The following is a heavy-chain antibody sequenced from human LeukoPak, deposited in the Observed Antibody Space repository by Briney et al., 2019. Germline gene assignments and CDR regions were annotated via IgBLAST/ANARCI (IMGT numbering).Heavy chain of an antibody. J-gene: IGHJ3*02. CDR1: GGSISSGDYY. Sequence: SETLSLTCTVSGGSISSGDYYWSWIRQHPGKGLEWIGYIYYSGSTYYNPSLKSRVTISVDTSKNQFSLKLSSVTAADTAVYYCARARRSPAAMRVGAFDIWGQGTMVTVSS. V-gene: IGHV4-31*03. CDR2: IYYSGST. CDR3: ARARRSPAAMRVGAFDI. D-gene: IGHD2-2*01.